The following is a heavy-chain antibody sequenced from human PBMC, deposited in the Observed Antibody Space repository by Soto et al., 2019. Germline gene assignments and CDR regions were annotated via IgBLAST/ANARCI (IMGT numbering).Heavy chain of an antibody. Sequence: EVQLVESGGGLVQPGGSLRLSCAASGFTFSSYWMSWVRQAPGKGLEWVANIKQDGSDKYYVDSVKGRFTISRDNAKNSLSLQMNSLRAEDTAVYFCARDCGTVGAPRPWLWGQGTLVTVSS. D-gene: IGHD1-26*01. J-gene: IGHJ4*02. CDR1: GFTFSSYW. CDR3: ARDCGTVGAPRPWL. CDR2: IKQDGSDK. V-gene: IGHV3-7*01.